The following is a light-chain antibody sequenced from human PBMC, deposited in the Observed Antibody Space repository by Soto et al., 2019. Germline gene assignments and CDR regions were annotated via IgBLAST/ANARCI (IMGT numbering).Light chain of an antibody. J-gene: IGKJ5*01. CDR2: DAS. V-gene: IGKV3-11*01. CDR3: QQTHSTPVT. Sequence: EIVLTQSTATMSFSPGHIATLSCGASQAIGSYLAWYQQKPGQAPRLLIYDASNRATGVPARFSGSGSGTDFTLTISSLQPEDFATYYCQQTHSTPVTFGQGTRLEIK. CDR1: QAIGSY.